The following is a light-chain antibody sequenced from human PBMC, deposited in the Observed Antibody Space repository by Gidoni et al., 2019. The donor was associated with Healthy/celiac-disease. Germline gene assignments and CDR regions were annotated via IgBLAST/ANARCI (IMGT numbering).Light chain of an antibody. J-gene: IGKJ4*01. Sequence: DIVMTQSPPSLPVTPGAPASTLCRPSQSLLHSNGYNYLDWYLQKPGQSPQLLIYLGSNRASGVPDRFSGSGSGTDFTLKISRVEAEDVGVYYCMQDLQTPLTFGGGTKVEIK. CDR3: MQDLQTPLT. V-gene: IGKV2-28*01. CDR1: QSLLHSNGYNY. CDR2: LGS.